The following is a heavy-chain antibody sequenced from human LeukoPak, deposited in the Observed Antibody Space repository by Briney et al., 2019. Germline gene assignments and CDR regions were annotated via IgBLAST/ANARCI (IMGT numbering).Heavy chain of an antibody. D-gene: IGHD6-19*01. V-gene: IGHV1-8*01. J-gene: IGHJ4*02. CDR1: GYTFTSYD. CDR3: ARASIAVAGTGFDY. Sequence: ASVKVSCKASGYTFTSYDISWVRQATGQGLEWMGWMNPNSGNTGYAQKFQGRITMTRNTSISTAYMELSSLRSEDTAVYYCARASIAVAGTGFDYWGRGTLVTVSS. CDR2: MNPNSGNT.